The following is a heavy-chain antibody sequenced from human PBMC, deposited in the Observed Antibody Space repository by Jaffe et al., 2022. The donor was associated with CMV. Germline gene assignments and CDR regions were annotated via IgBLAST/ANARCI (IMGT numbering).Heavy chain of an antibody. CDR3: ARDSSWNDVVWWFDP. CDR2: ISSSGSTI. J-gene: IGHJ5*02. Sequence: EVQLVESGGGLVQPGGSLRLSCAASGFTFSSYEMNWVRQAPGKGLEWVSYISSSGSTIYYADSVKGRFTISRDNAKNSLYLQMNSLRAEDTAVYYCARDSSWNDVVWWFDPWGQGTLVTVSS. CDR1: GFTFSSYE. V-gene: IGHV3-48*03. D-gene: IGHD1-1*01.